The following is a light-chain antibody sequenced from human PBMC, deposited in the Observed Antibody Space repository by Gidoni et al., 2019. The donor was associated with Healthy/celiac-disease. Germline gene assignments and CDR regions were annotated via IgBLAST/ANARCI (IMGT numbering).Light chain of an antibody. CDR1: SSNIGSNT. J-gene: IGLJ2*01. V-gene: IGLV1-44*01. CDR2: SNN. CDR3: AAWDDSFVV. Sequence: QSVLTPPPSASGTPGQRVTISCSGSSSNIGSNTVNWYQQLPGTAPKLLIYSNNQRPSGVPDRFSGSKSGTSASLAISGLQSEDEADYYCAAWDDSFVVFGGGTKLTVL.